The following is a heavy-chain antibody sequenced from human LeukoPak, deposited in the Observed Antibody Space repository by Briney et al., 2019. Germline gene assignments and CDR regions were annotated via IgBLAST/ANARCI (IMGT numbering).Heavy chain of an antibody. D-gene: IGHD3-16*01. CDR3: AKGFMRWGEVYYMDV. J-gene: IGHJ6*03. V-gene: IGHV3-23*01. Sequence: GGSLRLSCAASGFTFDDYGMSWVRQAPGKGLEWVSTISGSGSSTYYADSVKGRFTISRDNSKNTLFLQMNSLRAEDTAVYYCAKGFMRWGEVYYMDVWGKGTTVTVSS. CDR2: ISGSGSST. CDR1: GFTFDDYG.